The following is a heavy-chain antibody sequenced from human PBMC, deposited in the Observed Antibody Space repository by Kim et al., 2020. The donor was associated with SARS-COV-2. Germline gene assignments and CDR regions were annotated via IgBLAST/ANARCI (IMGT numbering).Heavy chain of an antibody. V-gene: IGHV1-8*02. D-gene: IGHD3-10*01. Sequence: ASVKVSCKASGYTFTSYDINWVRQAPGQGLEWMGWMNTNSGNTGYVQKFQGRVTMTRNTSISTAYMELSSLRFDDTAVYYCARATMVQGVIFWLDCYYY. CDR3: ARATMVQGVIFWLDCYYY. CDR2: MNTNSGNT. J-gene: IGHJ6*03. CDR1: GYTFTSYD.